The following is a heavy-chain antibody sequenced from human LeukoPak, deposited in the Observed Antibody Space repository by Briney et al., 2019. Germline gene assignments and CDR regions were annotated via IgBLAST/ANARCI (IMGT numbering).Heavy chain of an antibody. D-gene: IGHD2-8*02. Sequence: ASVKVSCKAVGYTFASSGISWVRQAPGQGLEWMGWISPHNGNTNYAQKIEGRVSMTTDTSTGTDYMELRSLRFDDTAVYYCARGEGGNWWKVGGGESWGQGTLVTVSS. V-gene: IGHV1-18*01. CDR3: ARGEGGNWWKVGGGES. CDR2: ISPHNGNT. J-gene: IGHJ5*02. CDR1: GYTFASSG.